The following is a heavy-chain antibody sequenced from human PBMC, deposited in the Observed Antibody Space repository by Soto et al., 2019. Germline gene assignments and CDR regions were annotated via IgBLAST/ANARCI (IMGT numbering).Heavy chain of an antibody. CDR1: GFTFSYYW. Sequence: EVPLVESGGGLVQPGESLRLSCAASGFTFSYYWMHWVRQAPGKGLVWVSRIHSDGSSTTYADSVKGRFSISRDNARNTVYLQINSLRAEDTAVYYCARGDRGAFDLWGQGTVLSVSS. J-gene: IGHJ3*01. CDR2: IHSDGSST. V-gene: IGHV3-74*01. CDR3: ARGDRGAFDL. D-gene: IGHD1-26*01.